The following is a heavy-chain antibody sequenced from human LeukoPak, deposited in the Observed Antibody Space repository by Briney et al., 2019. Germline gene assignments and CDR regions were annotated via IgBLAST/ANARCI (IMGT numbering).Heavy chain of an antibody. CDR3: ARQPTAPLASYYFDY. V-gene: IGHV3-7*01. J-gene: IGHJ4*02. CDR2: IKQDGSEK. CDR1: GFTFSSYW. Sequence: GGSLRLSCAASGFTFSSYWMSWVRQAPGKGLEWVANIKQDGSEKYYVDSVKGRFTISRDNAKNSLYLQMNSLRAEDTAVYYCARQPTAPLASYYFDYWGQGTLVTVSS. D-gene: IGHD1-14*01.